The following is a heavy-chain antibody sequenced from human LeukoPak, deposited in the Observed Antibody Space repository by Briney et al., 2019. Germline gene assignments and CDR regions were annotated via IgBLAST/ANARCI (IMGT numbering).Heavy chain of an antibody. Sequence: GALRLSCAASGFTFSSYAMSWVRQAPGKGLEWVSSISSSSSYIYYADSVKGRFTISRDNAKTSLYLQIYYCARDLLGYNYHYMDVWGKGTTVTVSS. J-gene: IGHJ6*03. CDR2: ISSSSSYI. V-gene: IGHV3-21*01. CDR3: YMDV. D-gene: IGHD3-10*01. CDR1: GFTFSSYA.